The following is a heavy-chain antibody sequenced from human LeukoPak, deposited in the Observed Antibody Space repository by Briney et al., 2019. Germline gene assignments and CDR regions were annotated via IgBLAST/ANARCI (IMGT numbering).Heavy chain of an antibody. CDR2: IRSKAYGGTT. V-gene: IGHV3-49*03. Sequence: PGGSLRLSCTASGFTFGDYAMSWFRQAPGKGLEWVGFIRSKAYGGTTEYAASVKGRFTISRDDSKSIAYLQMNSLKTEDTAVYYCTRDFSGYAFTMIRYGMDVWGQGTTVTVSS. CDR1: GFTFGDYA. D-gene: IGHD3-22*01. CDR3: TRDFSGYAFTMIRYGMDV. J-gene: IGHJ6*02.